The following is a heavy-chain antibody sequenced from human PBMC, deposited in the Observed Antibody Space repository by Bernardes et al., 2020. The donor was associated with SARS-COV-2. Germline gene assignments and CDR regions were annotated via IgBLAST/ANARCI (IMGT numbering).Heavy chain of an antibody. CDR2: IIPIFGTA. D-gene: IGHD2-15*01. J-gene: IGHJ6*02. Sequence: SVKVSCKASGGTFSSYAISWVRQAPGQGLEWMGGIIPIFGTANYAQKFQGRVTITADESTSTAYMELSSLRSEDTAVYYCARGRYGSATYYYYGMDVWGQGTTVTVSS. CDR3: ARGRYGSATYYYYGMDV. CDR1: GGTFSSYA. V-gene: IGHV1-69*13.